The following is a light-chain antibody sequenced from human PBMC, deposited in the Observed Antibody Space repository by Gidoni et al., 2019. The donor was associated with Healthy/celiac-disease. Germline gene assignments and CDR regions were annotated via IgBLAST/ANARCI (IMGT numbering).Light chain of an antibody. V-gene: IGKV3-20*01. CDR2: GAS. J-gene: IGKJ5*01. CDR1: QSVSSSY. Sequence: EIVLTQSPGTLSLSPGERATLSCRASQSVSSSYLAWYQQKPGQAPRLLIYGASSRATGIPDMFSGSGSGTDFTLTIIRLEPEDFAVYYCQQYGSSPPITFGQGTRLEIK. CDR3: QQYGSSPPIT.